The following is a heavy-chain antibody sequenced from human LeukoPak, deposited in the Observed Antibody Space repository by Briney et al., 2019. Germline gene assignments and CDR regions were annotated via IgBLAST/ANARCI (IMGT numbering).Heavy chain of an antibody. CDR1: GFTLSSYY. CDR2: IGTAGDT. V-gene: IGHV3-13*01. D-gene: IGHD1-1*01. CDR3: ARSPPGGNDFDY. Sequence: GGSLRLSCAASGFTLSSYYMQWVRQARGKGLEWVSAIGTAGDTYYPGSVKGRFTISRENAKNSLYLQMNSLRAEDTAVYYCARSPPGGNDFDYWGQGTLVTVSS. J-gene: IGHJ4*02.